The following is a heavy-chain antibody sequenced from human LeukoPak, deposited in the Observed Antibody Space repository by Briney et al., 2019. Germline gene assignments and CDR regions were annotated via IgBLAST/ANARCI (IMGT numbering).Heavy chain of an antibody. J-gene: IGHJ4*02. CDR2: IKQDGSEK. V-gene: IGHV3-7*01. Sequence: GAPRLSSEAPRVTLSTYWMSSVRHAPGEGLEWLANIKQDGSEKYYVDSVKGLFTISRDNANNSLYLQMNSLRAEDTAMYYCARDSAGNDYWGKGTLVTVSS. CDR1: RVTLSTYW. CDR3: ARDSAGNDY. D-gene: IGHD6-13*01.